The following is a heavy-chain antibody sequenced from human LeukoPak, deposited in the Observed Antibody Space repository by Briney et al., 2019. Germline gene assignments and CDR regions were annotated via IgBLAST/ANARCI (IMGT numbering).Heavy chain of an antibody. D-gene: IGHD3-16*01. Sequence: GESLKISCKASGYTFTSYWIARVRQMPGKGPECIGMIYPGDSDTRYTPSFHGHVTISADKSVSTAYLQWSSLKVSDSATYYCARHMATSGWGLDYWGQGTLVTVSS. V-gene: IGHV5-51*01. CDR1: GYTFTSYW. CDR3: ARHMATSGWGLDY. J-gene: IGHJ4*02. CDR2: IYPGDSDT.